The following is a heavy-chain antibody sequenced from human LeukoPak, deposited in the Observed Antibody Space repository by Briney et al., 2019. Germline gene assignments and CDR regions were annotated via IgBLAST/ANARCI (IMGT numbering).Heavy chain of an antibody. Sequence: MTGESLKISCQGSGYSFANYWIGRVRQMPGKGLEWMGIIYPGDSDTTYNPSFQGQVTISVDKSISTVYLQWSSLKASDTAMYYCARQSRDGSKTRGYYFDYWGQGTLVTVSS. CDR2: IYPGDSDT. CDR3: ARQSRDGSKTRGYYFDY. D-gene: IGHD3-10*01. CDR1: GYSFANYW. J-gene: IGHJ4*02. V-gene: IGHV5-51*01.